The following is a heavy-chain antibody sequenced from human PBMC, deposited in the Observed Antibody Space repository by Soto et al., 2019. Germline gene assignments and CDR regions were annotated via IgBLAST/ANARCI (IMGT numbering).Heavy chain of an antibody. CDR1: GFDFTNSW. Sequence: DVQLVESGGGLVQPGGSLRLSCAASGFDFTNSWMHWVRQAPGKGLVWVSHVNSDGSITTYADSVKGRFTISRDNAKNTVYLQMNSLGVEDTAVYYCTRDQRYSSAVWGQGTLVTVSS. D-gene: IGHD5-18*01. CDR3: TRDQRYSSAV. V-gene: IGHV3-74*01. J-gene: IGHJ4*02. CDR2: VNSDGSIT.